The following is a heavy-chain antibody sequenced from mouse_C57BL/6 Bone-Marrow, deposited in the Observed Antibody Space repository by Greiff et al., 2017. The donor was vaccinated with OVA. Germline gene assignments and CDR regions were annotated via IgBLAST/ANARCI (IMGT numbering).Heavy chain of an antibody. CDR1: GYSFTSYW. V-gene: IGHV1-53*01. CDR3: ARFPYYCGSSRDDFDY. J-gene: IGHJ2*01. Sequence: QVQLQQPGTELVKPGASVKLSCKASGYSFTSYWMHWVKQRPGQGLEWIGNINPSNGGTNYNEKFKSKATLTVDKSSSTAYMQLSSLTSKDSAVYYCARFPYYCGSSRDDFDYWGQVTTLTVTS. CDR2: INPSNGGT. D-gene: IGHD1-1*01.